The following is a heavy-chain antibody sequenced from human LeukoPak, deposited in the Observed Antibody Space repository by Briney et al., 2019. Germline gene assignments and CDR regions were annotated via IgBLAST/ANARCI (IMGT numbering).Heavy chain of an antibody. Sequence: GASVKVSCKASGYTFVNYYIDWVRQAPGQGLGWMGWVNPSSGGTNYAPNFQGRVTMTRDTSSTTAYMDLTSLIPDDTAVYFCARGGYCDYWGQGTLVTVSS. CDR1: GYTFVNYY. CDR2: VNPSSGGT. J-gene: IGHJ4*02. CDR3: ARGGYCDY. V-gene: IGHV1-2*02.